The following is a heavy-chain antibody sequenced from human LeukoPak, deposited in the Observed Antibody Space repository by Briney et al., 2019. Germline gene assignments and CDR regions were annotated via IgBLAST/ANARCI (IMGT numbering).Heavy chain of an antibody. J-gene: IGHJ4*02. CDR2: IYHSGTT. CDR1: GTSISLSNW. D-gene: IGHD3-10*01. V-gene: IGHV4-4*02. CDR3: ARSYFGSGTFNGFDY. Sequence: PSETLSLTCAVSGTSISLSNWWTWVRQPPGKGLEGIGEIYHSGTTNYNPSLKSRVTISLDKSGNQFSLNLDSVAAADTAVYYCARSYFGSGTFNGFDYWGQGTLVTVSS.